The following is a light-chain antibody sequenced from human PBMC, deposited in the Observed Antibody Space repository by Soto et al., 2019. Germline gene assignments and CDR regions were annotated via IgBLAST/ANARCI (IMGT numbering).Light chain of an antibody. CDR1: QGISSY. CDR2: AAS. CDR3: QQSYITPDT. V-gene: IGKV1-9*01. J-gene: IGKJ1*01. Sequence: DIQLTQSPSFLSASVGDRVTITCRASQGISSYLAWYQQKPGKAPKLLIYAASTLQSGVPSRFSGSGSGTEFTLTISSLQPEDFATYYCQQSYITPDTFGQGTKVDI.